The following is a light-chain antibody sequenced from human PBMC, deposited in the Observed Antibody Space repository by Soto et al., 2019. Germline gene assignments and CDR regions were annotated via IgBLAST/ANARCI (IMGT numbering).Light chain of an antibody. CDR3: QQYAASPRT. V-gene: IGKV3-20*01. CDR1: QSVSSGY. CDR2: GVS. J-gene: IGKJ1*01. Sequence: EIVLTQSPGTLSLSPRERATLSCRASQSVSSGYLAWYQHKPGQAPRLLIYGVSSRAPGIPDRFSGSGSGTEFTLTISRLEPEDFAVYYCQQYAASPRTFGQGTQVEVK.